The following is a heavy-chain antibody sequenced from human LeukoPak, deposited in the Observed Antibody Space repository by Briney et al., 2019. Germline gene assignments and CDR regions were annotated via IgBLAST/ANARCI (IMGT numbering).Heavy chain of an antibody. D-gene: IGHD6-19*01. CDR3: ARGARIAVAGTVLGY. Sequence: ASVKVSCKSSGYTFTSYDISWVRQATGQGLEWMGWMNPNSGNTGYAQKFQGRVTMTRNTSISTAYMELSSLRSEDTAVYYCARGARIAVAGTVLGYWGQGTLVTVSS. CDR1: GYTFTSYD. V-gene: IGHV1-8*01. J-gene: IGHJ4*02. CDR2: MNPNSGNT.